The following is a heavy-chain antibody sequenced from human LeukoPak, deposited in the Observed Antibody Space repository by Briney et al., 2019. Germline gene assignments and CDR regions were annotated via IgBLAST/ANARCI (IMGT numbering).Heavy chain of an antibody. Sequence: ASVKVSCKASGGTFSKNVVSWVRQAPGQGLEWMGWISAYNGNTNYAQKLQGRVTMTTDTSTSTAYMELRSLRSDDAAVYYCARTLGAIPHFDYWGQGTLVTVSS. V-gene: IGHV1-18*01. J-gene: IGHJ4*02. CDR2: ISAYNGNT. CDR1: GGTFSKNV. D-gene: IGHD1-26*01. CDR3: ARTLGAIPHFDY.